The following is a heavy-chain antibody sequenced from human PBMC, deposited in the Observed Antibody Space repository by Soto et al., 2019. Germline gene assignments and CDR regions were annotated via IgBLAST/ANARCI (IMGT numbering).Heavy chain of an antibody. V-gene: IGHV4-59*01. Sequence: PSETLSLTCTVSGGSISSYYWSWIRQPPGKGLEWIGYIYYSGSTNYNPPLKSRVTISVDTSKNQFSLKLSSVTAADTAVYYCARTNYDFWSGYPTLNYYYYYMDVWGKGTTVTVSS. CDR3: ARTNYDFWSGYPTLNYYYYYMDV. D-gene: IGHD3-3*01. CDR2: IYYSGST. CDR1: GGSISSYY. J-gene: IGHJ6*03.